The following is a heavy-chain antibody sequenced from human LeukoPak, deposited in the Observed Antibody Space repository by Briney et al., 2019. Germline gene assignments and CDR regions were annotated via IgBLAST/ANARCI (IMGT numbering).Heavy chain of an antibody. J-gene: IGHJ4*02. CDR3: ARGPNDYGDVTVSADFDY. D-gene: IGHD4-17*01. Sequence: SETLSLTCAVYGGSFSGYYWSWIRQPPGKGLEWIGEINHSGSTNYNPSLKSRVTISVDTSKNQFSLKLSSVTAADTAVYYCARGPNDYGDVTVSADFDYWGRGTLVTVSS. CDR2: INHSGST. CDR1: GGSFSGYY. V-gene: IGHV4-34*01.